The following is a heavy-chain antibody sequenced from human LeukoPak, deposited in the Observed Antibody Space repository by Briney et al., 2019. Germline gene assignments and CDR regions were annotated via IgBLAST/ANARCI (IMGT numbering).Heavy chain of an antibody. CDR1: GFTFGDYA. Sequence: GGSLRLSCTPSGFTFGDYAMSWVRQAPGKGLKWVGFIRSKPYGGTTEYAASVKGRFTISRDDSKSIAYLQMNNLKTEDTAVYYCTRGPGGNSDYFDYWGQGTLVTVSS. V-gene: IGHV3-49*04. CDR2: IRSKPYGGTT. CDR3: TRGPGGNSDYFDY. J-gene: IGHJ4*02. D-gene: IGHD4-23*01.